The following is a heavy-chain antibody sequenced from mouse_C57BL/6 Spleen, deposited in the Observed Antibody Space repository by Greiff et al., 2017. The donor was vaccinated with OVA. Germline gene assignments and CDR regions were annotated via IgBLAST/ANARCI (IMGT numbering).Heavy chain of an antibody. CDR1: GYSFTGYY. J-gene: IGHJ4*01. CDR3: ARSRAMDY. Sequence: VQLKESGPELVKPGASVKLSCKASGYSFTGYYMNWVKQSPEQSLEWIGEINPSTGGTSYNQKFKAKATLTVDKSSSPAYMQLKSLTSEDSAVYYCARSRAMDYWGQGTSVTVSS. CDR2: INPSTGGT. V-gene: IGHV1-42*01.